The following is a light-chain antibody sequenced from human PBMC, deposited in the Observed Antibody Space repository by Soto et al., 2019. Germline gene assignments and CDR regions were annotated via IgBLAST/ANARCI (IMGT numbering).Light chain of an antibody. CDR2: DVS. CDR3: QQYNYYST. J-gene: IGKJ1*01. CDR1: HSLKGR. Sequence: DIQMTQSPSPLSSSIGNRVTNNFRASHSLKGRLAWYRQRPGHAPDLLIYDVSSLETGVPSRFSGTGSETEFTLTISGLQPDDFATYYCQQYNYYSTFGPGTKVDIK. V-gene: IGKV1-5*01.